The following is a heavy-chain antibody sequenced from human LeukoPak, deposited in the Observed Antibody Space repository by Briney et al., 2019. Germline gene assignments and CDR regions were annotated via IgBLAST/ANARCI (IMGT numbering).Heavy chain of an antibody. CDR2: IIPIFGIA. CDR1: GGTFTSYA. D-gene: IGHD5-18*01. V-gene: IGHV1-69*04. J-gene: IGHJ4*02. CDR3: ARDLDSYGYLDYFDY. Sequence: SVKVSCKASGGTFTSYAISWVRQAPGQGREWMGRIIPIFGIANYAQKFQGRVTITADKSTSTAYMELSSLRSEDTAVYYCARDLDSYGYLDYFDYWGQGTLVTVSS.